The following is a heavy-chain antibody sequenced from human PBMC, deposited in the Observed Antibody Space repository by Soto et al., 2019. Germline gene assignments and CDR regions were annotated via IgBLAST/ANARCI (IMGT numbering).Heavy chain of an antibody. J-gene: IGHJ5*02. CDR3: ARDQYCSGGSCYNNWFDP. D-gene: IGHD2-15*01. CDR1: AGTFSSYA. CDR2: IIPIFGTA. Sequence: SVKVSCKASAGTFSSYAISWVRQAPGQGLEWMGGIIPIFGTANYAQKFQGRVTITADESTSTAYMELSSLRSEDTAVYYCARDQYCSGGSCYNNWFDPWGQGTLVTVSS. V-gene: IGHV1-69*13.